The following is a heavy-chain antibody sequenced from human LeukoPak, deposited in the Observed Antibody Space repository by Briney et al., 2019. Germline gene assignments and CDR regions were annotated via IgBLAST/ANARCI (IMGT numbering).Heavy chain of an antibody. V-gene: IGHV1-8*01. CDR3: ARELRITTGCLGY. Sequence: ASVTVSCKASGYTFTSYDINWVRQATGQGLEWMGWMNPNSGNTGYAQKFQGRVTMTRNTSISTAYMELSSLRSEDTAVYYCARELRITTGCLGYWGQGTLVTVSS. CDR2: MNPNSGNT. CDR1: GYTFTSYD. D-gene: IGHD3-10*01. J-gene: IGHJ4*02.